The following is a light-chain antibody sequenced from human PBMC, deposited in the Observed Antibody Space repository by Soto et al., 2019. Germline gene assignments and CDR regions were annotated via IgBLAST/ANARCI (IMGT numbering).Light chain of an antibody. Sequence: EIVLTQSPATLSLSPGERATLSCRASQSVGYHLAWYQQKPGQAPRLLIYDASNRATGIPARFSGSGSGTEFTLAIRSLEPEEFAVYYCQQRSNWPPVTFGGGTKVEIK. CDR1: QSVGYH. V-gene: IGKV3-11*01. J-gene: IGKJ4*01. CDR3: QQRSNWPPVT. CDR2: DAS.